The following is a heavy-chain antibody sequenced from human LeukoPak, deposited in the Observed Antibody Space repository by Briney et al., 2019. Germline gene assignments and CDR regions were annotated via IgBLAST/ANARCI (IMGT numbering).Heavy chain of an antibody. CDR1: GFTFGDYA. CDR2: IRSKAYGGTT. Sequence: GGSLRLSCTASGFTFGDYAMSWVRQAPGKGLEWVGFIRSKAYGGTTEYAASVKGRFTISRDDSKSIAYLQMNSLKTEDTAVYYCAKDMSYYYYMDVWGKGTTVTISS. CDR3: AKDMSYYYYMDV. J-gene: IGHJ6*03. D-gene: IGHD3-16*01. V-gene: IGHV3-49*04.